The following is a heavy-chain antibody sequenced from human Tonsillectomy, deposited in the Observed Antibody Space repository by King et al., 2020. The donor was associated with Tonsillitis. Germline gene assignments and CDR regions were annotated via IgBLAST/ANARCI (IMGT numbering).Heavy chain of an antibody. Sequence: VQLVESGGGVVQPGRSLRLSCAASGFTFSSYAMHCVRQAPGKGLEWVAFISYDGSTKYYADSVSGRVSISKDNSKNTVYLQMNSLRAEDTAVYYCARRDGALEYYYYGMDVWGQGTKVTVSS. CDR2: ISYDGSTK. CDR3: ARRDGALEYYYYGMDV. V-gene: IGHV3-30-3*01. J-gene: IGHJ6*02. CDR1: GFTFSSYA. D-gene: IGHD4-17*01.